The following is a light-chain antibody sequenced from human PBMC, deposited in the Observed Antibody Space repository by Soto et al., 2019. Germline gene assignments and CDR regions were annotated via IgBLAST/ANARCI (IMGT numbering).Light chain of an antibody. CDR3: QSYDSSLSGVV. V-gene: IGLV1-40*01. Sequence: QSVLTQPPSVSGAPGQRVTISCTGSSSNIGAGYDVHWYQQLPGTAPQLLIYANSNRPSGVPYRFSGSKSGPSASLAITGLQAEDEADYYCQSYDSSLSGVVFGGGTKLTVL. J-gene: IGLJ2*01. CDR2: ANS. CDR1: SSNIGAGYD.